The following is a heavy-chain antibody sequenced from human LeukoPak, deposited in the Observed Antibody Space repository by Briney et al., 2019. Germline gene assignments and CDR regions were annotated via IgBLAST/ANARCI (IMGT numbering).Heavy chain of an antibody. V-gene: IGHV1-69*04. CDR2: IIPILGIA. CDR1: GGTFSSYA. J-gene: IGHJ6*02. Sequence: SVKVSCKASGGTFSSYAISWVRQAPGQGLEWMGRIIPILGIANYAQKFQGRVTITADKSTSTAYMELSSLRSDDTAVYYCARVVDSSGYYYLYYYYGMDVWGQGTTVTVSS. D-gene: IGHD3-22*01. CDR3: ARVVDSSGYYYLYYYYGMDV.